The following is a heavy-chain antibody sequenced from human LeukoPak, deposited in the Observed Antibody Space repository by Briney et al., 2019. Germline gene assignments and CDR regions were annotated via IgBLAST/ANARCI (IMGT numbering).Heavy chain of an antibody. J-gene: IGHJ4*02. CDR1: GFTFSSYG. CDR2: ISYDGSNK. CDR3: AKGRLRTQTIAQNYFDY. V-gene: IGHV3-30*18. Sequence: GRSLRLSCAASGFTFSSYGMHWVRQAPGKGLEWVAVISYDGSNKYYADSVKGRFTISRDNSKNTLYLQMNSLRAGDTAVYYCAKGRLRTQTIAQNYFDYWGQGTLVTVSS. D-gene: IGHD1-14*01.